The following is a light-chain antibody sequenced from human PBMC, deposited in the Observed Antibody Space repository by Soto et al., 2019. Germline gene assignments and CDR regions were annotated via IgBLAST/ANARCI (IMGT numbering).Light chain of an antibody. CDR3: EHSYITPRYT. Sequence: DLQITQSPSSLSASVGDRVTITCRASQSISSHLNWYQHKPGRPPRLLIFASYILEGGVPSRFSGSGSDTYFTLTIDSLQPEDVATHYCEHSYITPRYTFGQGTKVEI. J-gene: IGKJ2*01. CDR2: ASY. V-gene: IGKV1-39*01. CDR1: QSISSH.